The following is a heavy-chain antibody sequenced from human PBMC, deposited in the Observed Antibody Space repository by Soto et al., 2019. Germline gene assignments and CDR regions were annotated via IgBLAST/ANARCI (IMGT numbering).Heavy chain of an antibody. CDR1: GFTFSSSY. J-gene: IGHJ4*02. CDR3: ARGYFHGSGLYYFDY. D-gene: IGHD3-10*01. CDR2: ITPRGDYT. V-gene: IGHV3-64*02. Sequence: GGSLRLSCAASGFTFSSSYMHWVRQSPGKGLQHVSAITPRGDYTFYTDYVKGRFTISRDNSKNMLYLQMGSLRPEDMALYYCARGYFHGSGLYYFDYWGQGTLVTVSS.